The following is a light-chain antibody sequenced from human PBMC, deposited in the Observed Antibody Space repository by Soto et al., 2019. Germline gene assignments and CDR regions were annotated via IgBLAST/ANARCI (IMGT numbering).Light chain of an antibody. Sequence: IVLTQSPATLSLSPGERATLSCRASQRVSRNLAWYQQKPGQAPRLLIYGASNRATGIPDRFSGSGSGTDFTLTISRLEPEDFAVYYCQQYGSSGTFGQGTKVDI. V-gene: IGKV3-20*01. CDR1: QRVSRN. CDR2: GAS. CDR3: QQYGSSGT. J-gene: IGKJ1*01.